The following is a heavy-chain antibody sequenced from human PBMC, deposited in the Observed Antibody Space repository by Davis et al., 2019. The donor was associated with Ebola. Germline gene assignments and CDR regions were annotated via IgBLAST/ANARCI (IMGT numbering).Heavy chain of an antibody. D-gene: IGHD2-2*01. Sequence: AASVKVSCKASGGTFSSYAISWVRQAPGQGLEWMGGIIPIFGTAKYAQKFQGRVTITADESTSTAYMELRSLRSEDTAVYYCAREVQLSSHGMDVWGKGTTVTVSS. CDR3: AREVQLSSHGMDV. CDR2: IIPIFGTA. CDR1: GGTFSSYA. J-gene: IGHJ6*04. V-gene: IGHV1-69*13.